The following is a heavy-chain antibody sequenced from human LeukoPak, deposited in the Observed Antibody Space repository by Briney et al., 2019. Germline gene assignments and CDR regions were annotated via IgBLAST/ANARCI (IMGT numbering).Heavy chain of an antibody. Sequence: PSETLSLTCTVSGGSISSGDYYWSWIRQPPGKGLEWIGYIYYSGSTNYNPSLKSRVTISVDTSKNQFSLKLSSVTAADTAVYYCARAPDSSGHRRWFDPWGQGTLVTVSS. CDR3: ARAPDSSGHRRWFDP. CDR1: GGSISSGDYY. J-gene: IGHJ5*02. V-gene: IGHV4-61*08. CDR2: IYYSGST. D-gene: IGHD3-22*01.